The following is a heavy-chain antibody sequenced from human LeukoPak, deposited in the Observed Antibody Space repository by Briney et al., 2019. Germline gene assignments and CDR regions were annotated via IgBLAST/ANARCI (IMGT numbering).Heavy chain of an antibody. D-gene: IGHD3-22*01. V-gene: IGHV4-59*01. CDR3: ASGTYYYDSSGYYFMGIDI. Sequence: PSETLSLTCTVSGGSISSYYWSWIRQPPGKGLEWIGYIYYSGSTNYNPSLKSRVTISVDTSKNQFSLKLSSVTAADTAVYYCASGTYYYDSSGYYFMGIDIWGQGTMVTVSS. CDR1: GGSISSYY. J-gene: IGHJ3*02. CDR2: IYYSGST.